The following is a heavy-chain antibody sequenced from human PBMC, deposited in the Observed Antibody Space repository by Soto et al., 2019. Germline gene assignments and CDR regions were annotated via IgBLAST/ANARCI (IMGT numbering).Heavy chain of an antibody. Sequence: GGSLRLSCAASGFTFSSYWMHWVRQAPGKGLVWVSRINSDGSSTSYADSVKGRFIISRDNAKNTLYLQMNSLRAEDTAVYYCARDREWELVNWFDPWGQGTLVTVSS. CDR3: ARDREWELVNWFDP. CDR2: INSDGSST. D-gene: IGHD1-26*01. J-gene: IGHJ5*02. CDR1: GFTFSSYW. V-gene: IGHV3-74*01.